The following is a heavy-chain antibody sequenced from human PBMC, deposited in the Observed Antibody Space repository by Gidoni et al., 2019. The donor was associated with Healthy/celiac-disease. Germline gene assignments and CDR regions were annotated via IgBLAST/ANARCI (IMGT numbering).Heavy chain of an antibody. CDR2: IWYDGSNK. D-gene: IGHD3-10*01. J-gene: IGHJ4*02. CDR1: GFTFRSYG. Sequence: QVQLVESGGGVVQPGRSLRLSCAASGFTFRSYGMHWVRQAPGKGLEWVAVIWYDGSNKYYADSVKGRFTISRDNSKNTLYLQMNSLRAEDTAVYYCARGEYYYGSGSYYAFDYWGQGTLVTVSS. V-gene: IGHV3-33*01. CDR3: ARGEYYYGSGSYYAFDY.